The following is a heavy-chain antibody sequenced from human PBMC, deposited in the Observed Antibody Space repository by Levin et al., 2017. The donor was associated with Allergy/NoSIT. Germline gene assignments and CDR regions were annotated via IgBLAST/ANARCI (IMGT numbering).Heavy chain of an antibody. CDR2: INANSGGT. V-gene: IGHV1-2*02. CDR1: RYTFIGYY. CDR3: ARDHQVGGWSGHFDY. Sequence: ASVKVSCKASRYTFIGYYIHWVRQAPGQGLEWMGWINANSGGTNYAQKFQGRVTMTRDTSTTTTYMDLSRLRSDDTAVYYCARDHQVGGWSGHFDYWGQGTLVTVSS. D-gene: IGHD6-19*01. J-gene: IGHJ4*02.